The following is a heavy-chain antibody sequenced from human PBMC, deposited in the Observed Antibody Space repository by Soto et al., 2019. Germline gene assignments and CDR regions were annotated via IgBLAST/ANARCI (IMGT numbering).Heavy chain of an antibody. CDR1: EFTFSGRS. J-gene: IGHJ6*03. CDR2: IDKVGTDT. V-gene: IGHV3-74*01. Sequence: EVQLVESGGGLVQPGGSLRLSCAASEFTFSGRSVHWVRQAPWKGLVWVSGIDKVGTDTTYADSVKGRFTSSRDNAKNTVYLQMNSLRVEDTAVYYCARGWFGPDVWGKGTTVTVSS. CDR3: ARGWFGPDV. D-gene: IGHD3-10*01.